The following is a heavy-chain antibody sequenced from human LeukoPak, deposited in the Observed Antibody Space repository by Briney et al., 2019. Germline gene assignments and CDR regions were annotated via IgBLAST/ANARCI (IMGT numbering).Heavy chain of an antibody. CDR2: IYPGDSDT. J-gene: IGHJ4*02. D-gene: IGHD3-10*01. CDR3: ARQTRDGSGSRGYSFDF. V-gene: IGHV5-51*01. CDR1: GYIFTNNW. Sequence: GESLKISCKGSGYIFTNNWIGWVRQIPGKGLGWIGIIYPGDSDTRYSPSCEGQVTISVDKSISTAYLQWSSLKASDTAMYYCARQTRDGSGSRGYSFDFWGQGTLVTVSS.